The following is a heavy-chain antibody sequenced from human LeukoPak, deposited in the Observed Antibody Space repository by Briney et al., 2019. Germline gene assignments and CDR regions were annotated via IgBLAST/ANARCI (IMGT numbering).Heavy chain of an antibody. CDR3: ARVRLSSSWYARPTVNYYFDY. V-gene: IGHV6-1*01. D-gene: IGHD6-13*01. Sequence: PSQTLSLTCALSGDIFSSNSAAWNWIRQSPSRGLEWLVRTYYRSKWYNDYAVSVKSRITINPDTSKNQFSLQLNSVTPEDTAVYYCARVRLSSSWYARPTVNYYFDYWGQGTLVTVSS. J-gene: IGHJ4*02. CDR2: TYYRSKWYN. CDR1: GDIFSSNSAA.